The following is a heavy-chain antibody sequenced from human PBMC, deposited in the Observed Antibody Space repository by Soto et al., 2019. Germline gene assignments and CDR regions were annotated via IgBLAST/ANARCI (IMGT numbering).Heavy chain of an antibody. CDR1: GFTFSNYD. V-gene: IGHV3-64*04. CDR3: AKVSSSWYSGFFDY. J-gene: IGHJ4*02. Sequence: AGGSLRLSCSASGFTFSNYDMVWVRQAPGKGLEYISAITSHGHITYYADSVKGRFTISRDISMNTQYLQMNTLRAEDTAVYYCAKVSSSWYSGFFDYWGQGTLVTVSS. D-gene: IGHD6-13*01. CDR2: ITSHGHIT.